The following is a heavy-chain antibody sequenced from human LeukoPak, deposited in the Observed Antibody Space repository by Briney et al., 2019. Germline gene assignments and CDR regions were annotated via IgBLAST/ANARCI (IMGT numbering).Heavy chain of an antibody. CDR3: AKSPPYYYDSSGYYLGNFYYFDY. D-gene: IGHD3-22*01. CDR2: ISGSGGST. V-gene: IGHV3-23*01. CDR1: GFTFSSYA. J-gene: IGHJ4*02. Sequence: PGGSLRLSCAASGFTFSSYAMSWVRQAPGKGLEWVSAISGSGGSTYYADSVKGRFTISRDNSKNTLYLQMNSLRAEDTAVYYCAKSPPYYYDSSGYYLGNFYYFDYWGQGTLVTVSS.